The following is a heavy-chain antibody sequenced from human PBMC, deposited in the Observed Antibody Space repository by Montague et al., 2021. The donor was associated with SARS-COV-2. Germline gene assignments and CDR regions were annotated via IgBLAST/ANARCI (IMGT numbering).Heavy chain of an antibody. Sequence: CPISGDSVSSNSAAWNWIRQSPSRGLEWLGRTYYRSKWYNDYAVSAKSRITINPDTSKNQFSLQLNSVTPEDTAVYYCARGGNWLYYFDYWGQGILVTVSS. V-gene: IGHV6-1*01. CDR2: TYYRSKWYN. J-gene: IGHJ4*02. D-gene: IGHD1-1*01. CDR3: ARGGNWLYYFDY. CDR1: GDSVSSNSAA.